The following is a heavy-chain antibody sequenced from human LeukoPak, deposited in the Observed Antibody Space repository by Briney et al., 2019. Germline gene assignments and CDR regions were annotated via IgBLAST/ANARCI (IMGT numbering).Heavy chain of an antibody. CDR3: ARGASGNYYVFDS. CDR1: GFSFSNYF. J-gene: IGHJ4*02. CDR2: ITNSGRST. V-gene: IGHV3-11*04. Sequence: GGSLTLSCEASGFSFSNYFMSWIRQAPGKGLEWVSYITNSGRSTNYADAVKGRFTISRDNVKKSVYLEMTDLRAEDTAVYYCARGASGNYYVFDSWGQGTLVTVSS. D-gene: IGHD1-26*01.